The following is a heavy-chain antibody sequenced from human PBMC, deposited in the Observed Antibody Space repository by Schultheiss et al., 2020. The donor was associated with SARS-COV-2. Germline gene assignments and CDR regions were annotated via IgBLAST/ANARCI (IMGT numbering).Heavy chain of an antibody. Sequence: GGSLRLSCAASGFRFIYYEMNWVRQAPGKGLEWVAVISYDGSNKYYADSVKGRFTISRDNSKNTLYLQMNSLRAEDTAVYYCARRVATGPAPFDYWGQGTLVTVSS. CDR1: GFRFIYYE. J-gene: IGHJ4*02. V-gene: IGHV3-30*04. D-gene: IGHD5-12*01. CDR2: ISYDGSNK. CDR3: ARRVATGPAPFDY.